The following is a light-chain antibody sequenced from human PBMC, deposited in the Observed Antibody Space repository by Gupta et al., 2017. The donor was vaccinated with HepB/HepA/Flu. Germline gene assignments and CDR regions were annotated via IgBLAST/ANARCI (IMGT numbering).Light chain of an antibody. V-gene: IGKV3-11*01. Sequence: EVVLTQSPATLCLSPGERAILSCRASQSVSSYLAWYQQKPGQAPRLLIYDASNRANGIPDRFSGSGSGKDFTLTSSSREPEDSAVYYGQQRSNWLTFGGGTKVEIK. CDR2: DAS. CDR1: QSVSSY. CDR3: QQRSNWLT. J-gene: IGKJ4*01.